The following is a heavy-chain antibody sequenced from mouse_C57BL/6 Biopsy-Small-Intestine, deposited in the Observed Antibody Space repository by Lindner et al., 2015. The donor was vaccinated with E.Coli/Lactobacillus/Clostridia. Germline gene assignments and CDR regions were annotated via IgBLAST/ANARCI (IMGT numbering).Heavy chain of an antibody. J-gene: IGHJ4*01. Sequence: VQLQESGPELVKPGASVKISCKASGYAFSSSWMNWVKQRPGKGLEWIGRIYPGDGDTNYNGKFKGKATLTADKSSSTAYMQLSSLTSEDSAVYFCARRKTGMDYWGQGTSVTVSS. CDR1: GYAFSSSW. CDR3: ARRKTGMDY. V-gene: IGHV1-82*01. CDR2: IYPGDGDT. D-gene: IGHD4-1*01.